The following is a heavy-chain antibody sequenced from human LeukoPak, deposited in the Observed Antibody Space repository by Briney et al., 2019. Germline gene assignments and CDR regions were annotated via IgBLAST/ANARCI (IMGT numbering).Heavy chain of an antibody. J-gene: IGHJ6*03. CDR2: IYYSGST. D-gene: IGHD6-13*01. V-gene: IGHV4-59*01. CDR1: GGSIGRYY. Sequence: SETLSLTCTVSGGSIGRYYWSWIRQPPGKGLEWIGYIYYSGSTNYNPSLKSRVTISVDTSKNQFSLKLTSVTAADTAVYYCARGRQQPNYYYYYMDVWGKGTTVTVSS. CDR3: ARGRQQPNYYYYYMDV.